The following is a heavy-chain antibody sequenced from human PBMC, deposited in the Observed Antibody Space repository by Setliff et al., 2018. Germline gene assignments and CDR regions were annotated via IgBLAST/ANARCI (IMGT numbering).Heavy chain of an antibody. CDR2: ISGSGGST. D-gene: IGHD2-2*01. Sequence: GGSLRLSCAASRFTFSNYAMSWVRQAPGKGLEWVSAISGSGGSTYYADSVKGRFTISRDNSKNTLYLQMNSLRAEDTAVYYCAKEELYCSRTSCSRLYYGMDVWGQGTTVTVSS. CDR1: RFTFSNYA. J-gene: IGHJ6*02. CDR3: AKEELYCSRTSCSRLYYGMDV. V-gene: IGHV3-23*01.